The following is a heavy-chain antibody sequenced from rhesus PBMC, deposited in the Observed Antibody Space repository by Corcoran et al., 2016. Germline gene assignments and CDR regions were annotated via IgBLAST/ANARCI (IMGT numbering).Heavy chain of an antibody. Sequence: QVQLQESGPAVVKPSETLCLTCAVSGGSISSRNRWNWIRQSPGKGLDWIGTRHGSGGSTESTPSLKIRVPISIDSSENRLSLKVTSVTTADTAVYYCARQIYGNYGFYYWGQGVLVTVSS. CDR2: RHGSGGST. J-gene: IGHJ4*01. CDR3: ARQIYGNYGFYY. CDR1: GGSISSRNR. D-gene: IGHD4-35*01. V-gene: IGHV4-93*02.